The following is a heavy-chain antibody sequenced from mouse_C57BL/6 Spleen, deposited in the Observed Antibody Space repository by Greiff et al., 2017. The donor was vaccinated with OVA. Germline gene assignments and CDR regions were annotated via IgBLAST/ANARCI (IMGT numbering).Heavy chain of an antibody. CDR1: GYTFTSYW. J-gene: IGHJ4*01. CDR2: IDPSDSYT. Sequence: QVQLQQPGAELMRPGTSVKLSCKASGYTFTSYWMHWVKQRPGQGLEWIGVIDPSDSYTNYNQKFKGKATLTVDTSSSTAYMQLSSLTSEDSAVYYCARQDYYYAMDYWGQGTSVTVSS. CDR3: ARQDYYYAMDY. V-gene: IGHV1-59*01.